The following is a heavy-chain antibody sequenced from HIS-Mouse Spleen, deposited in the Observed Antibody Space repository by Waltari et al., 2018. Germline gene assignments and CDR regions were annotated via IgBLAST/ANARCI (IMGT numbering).Heavy chain of an antibody. Sequence: QVQLQESGPGLVKPSETLSLTCTVSGGSISSYYWRWIRQPPGKGLVGIGHYSGRPNYNPSLKSRVTISVDTAKDQFSLKLSSVTTADTAVYYCARASRDLLLPRYFDLWGRGNLVTVSS. CDR2: HYSGRP. J-gene: IGHJ2*01. CDR1: GGSISSYY. V-gene: IGHV4-59*01. CDR3: ARASRDLLLPRYFDL.